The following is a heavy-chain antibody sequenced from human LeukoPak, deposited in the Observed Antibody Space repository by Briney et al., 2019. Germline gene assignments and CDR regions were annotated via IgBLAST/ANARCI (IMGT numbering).Heavy chain of an antibody. Sequence: PGGFLRLSCAASGFTVTSNFMTWVRQAPGKGLEWVSIIYSDGTTYYVDSVKGRFTISRDSSKNTLYLQMSSLRAEDTAVYYCARNSFLLRSISYYYYMDVWGKGTTVTVS. CDR2: IYSDGTT. V-gene: IGHV3-66*02. J-gene: IGHJ6*03. D-gene: IGHD2-2*01. CDR1: GFTVTSNF. CDR3: ARNSFLLRSISYYYYMDV.